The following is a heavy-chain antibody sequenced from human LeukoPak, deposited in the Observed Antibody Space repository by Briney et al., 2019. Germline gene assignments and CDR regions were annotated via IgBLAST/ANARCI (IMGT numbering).Heavy chain of an antibody. CDR1: DDSITIYY. J-gene: IGHJ3*02. D-gene: IGHD3-3*01. Sequence: SETLSLTCTVSDDSITIYYWTWIRQPPGKGLEWIGYIYYSGSTNYNPSLKSRVTISEDTSKNQFSLKLSSVTAADTAVYYCAREMVIIDAFDIWGQGTMVTVSS. CDR2: IYYSGST. CDR3: AREMVIIDAFDI. V-gene: IGHV4-59*01.